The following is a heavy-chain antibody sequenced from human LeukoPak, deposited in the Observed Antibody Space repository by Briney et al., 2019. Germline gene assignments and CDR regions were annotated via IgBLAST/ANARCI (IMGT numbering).Heavy chain of an antibody. CDR2: ISYDGSNK. Sequence: PGGSLRLSCAASGFTFSSYAMPWVRQAPGKGLEWVAVISYDGSNKYYADSVKGRFTISRDNSKNTLYLQMNSLRAEDTAVYYCARARDYGWSRAFDYWGQGTLVTVSS. CDR1: GFTFSSYA. D-gene: IGHD4-17*01. CDR3: ARARDYGWSRAFDY. J-gene: IGHJ4*02. V-gene: IGHV3-30-3*01.